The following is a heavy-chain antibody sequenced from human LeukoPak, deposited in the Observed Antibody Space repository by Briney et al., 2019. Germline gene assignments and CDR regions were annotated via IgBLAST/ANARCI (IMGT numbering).Heavy chain of an antibody. CDR3: ARHQPHHTLQLLDAFDI. V-gene: IGHV4-61*02. D-gene: IGHD2-2*01. J-gene: IGHJ3*02. CDR1: GGSISSGSYY. Sequence: TLSLTCTVSGGSISSGSYYWSWIRQPAGKGLEWIGRIYTSGSTNYNPSLESRVTISVDTSKNQFSLKLSSVTAADTAVYYCARHQPHHTLQLLDAFDIWGQGTMVTVSS. CDR2: IYTSGST.